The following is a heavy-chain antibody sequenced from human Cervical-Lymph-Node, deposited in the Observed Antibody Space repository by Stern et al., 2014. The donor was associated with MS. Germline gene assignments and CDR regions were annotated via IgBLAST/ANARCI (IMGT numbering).Heavy chain of an antibody. J-gene: IGHJ6*02. Sequence: VQLVESGGGVVQPGRSLTLSCAASGFSLSNSGMHWVRQAPGTGLEWVAVMSFVGGNKKYGASVKGRFSISRDMANNTLFLQMNSLRPEDTAVYYCMGVGDAMHVWGQGTTVIVSS. CDR3: MGVGDAMHV. CDR1: GFSLSNSG. CDR2: MSFVGGNK. V-gene: IGHV3-30*03.